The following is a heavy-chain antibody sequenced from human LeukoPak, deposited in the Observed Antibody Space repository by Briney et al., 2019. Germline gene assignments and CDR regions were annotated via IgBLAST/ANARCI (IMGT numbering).Heavy chain of an antibody. J-gene: IGHJ3*01. CDR1: GFTFTNYG. D-gene: IGHD1-26*01. CDR2: IYSGGST. CDR3: ARDDQVGALT. V-gene: IGHV3-53*01. Sequence: GGSLRLSCTASGFTFTNYGMHWVRQAPGKGLEWVSVIYSGGSTYYADSVKGRFTISRDNSKNTLYLQMNSLRAEDTAVYYCARDDQVGALTWDQGTMVTVSS.